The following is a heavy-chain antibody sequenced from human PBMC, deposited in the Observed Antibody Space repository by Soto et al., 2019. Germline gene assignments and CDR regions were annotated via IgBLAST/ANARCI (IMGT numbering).Heavy chain of an antibody. CDR1: GASLSSGSYY. CDR3: ARDRYSYAFDY. V-gene: IGHV4-61*01. J-gene: IGHJ4*02. Sequence: SETLSLTCTVSGASLSSGSYYWSWIRQPPGKGLEWLGYIYYSGTTEYNPSLTSRVTLSIHTYKNQFYLKLMSVTAAVTAVYYCARDRYSYAFDYWGQGTLVTVSS. CDR2: IYYSGTT. D-gene: IGHD5-18*01.